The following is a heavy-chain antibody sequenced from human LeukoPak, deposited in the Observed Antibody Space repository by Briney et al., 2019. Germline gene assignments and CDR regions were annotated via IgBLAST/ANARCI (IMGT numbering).Heavy chain of an antibody. CDR2: INSDGSST. CDR1: GFTFSSYW. CDR3: ARIPHPSYYFDC. D-gene: IGHD2-21*01. Sequence: PGGSLRLSCAASGFTFSSYWMHWVRQAPGKGLVWVSHINSDGSSTSYADSVKGRFTISRDNAKNTLYLQMSSLRAEDTAVYYCARIPHPSYYFDCWGQGTVVTVSS. V-gene: IGHV3-74*01. J-gene: IGHJ4*02.